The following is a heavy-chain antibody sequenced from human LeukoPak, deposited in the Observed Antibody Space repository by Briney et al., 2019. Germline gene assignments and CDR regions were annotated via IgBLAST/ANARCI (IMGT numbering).Heavy chain of an antibody. D-gene: IGHD2/OR15-2a*01. Sequence: GGSLRLSCAASGLNFRSSWMSCIRQTPGKGLERVANINQDGSEKYYVDSVKGRFTISRDNAKNSLYLQMNSLRVEDTAVYYCAGAFYSYFDYWGQGTLLVVST. CDR1: GLNFRSSW. CDR3: AGAFYSYFDY. CDR2: INQDGSEK. J-gene: IGHJ4*02. V-gene: IGHV3-7*03.